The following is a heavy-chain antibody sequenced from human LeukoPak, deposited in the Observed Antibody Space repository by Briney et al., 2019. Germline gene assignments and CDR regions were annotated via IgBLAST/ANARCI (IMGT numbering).Heavy chain of an antibody. D-gene: IGHD5-18*01. J-gene: IGHJ4*02. CDR1: GFTFSRYA. Sequence: PGGSLRLSCAASGFTFSRYAMSWVRQAPGKGLEWVSSISGSGDNTYYADSVKGRFTISRDNSKNTLYLQMNSLRAEDTAVYYCAKEGHSYGYYYWGQGTLVTVSS. CDR3: AKEGHSYGYYY. CDR2: ISGSGDNT. V-gene: IGHV3-23*01.